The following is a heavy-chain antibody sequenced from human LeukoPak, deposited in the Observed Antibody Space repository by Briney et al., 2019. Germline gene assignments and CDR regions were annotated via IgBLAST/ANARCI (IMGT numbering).Heavy chain of an antibody. CDR1: GGSISSSSYY. CDR2: IYYSGST. CDR3: ASGHGGNFN. J-gene: IGHJ4*02. V-gene: IGHV4-39*01. D-gene: IGHD4-23*01. Sequence: SETLSLTCTVSGGSISSSSYYWGWIRQPPGKGLEWIGSIYYSGSTYYNPSLKSRVTISVDTSKNQFSLKLSSVTAADTAVYYCASGHGGNFNWGQGTLVTVSS.